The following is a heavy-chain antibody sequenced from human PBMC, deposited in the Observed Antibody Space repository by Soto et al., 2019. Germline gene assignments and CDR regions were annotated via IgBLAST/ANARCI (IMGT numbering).Heavy chain of an antibody. J-gene: IGHJ6*02. V-gene: IGHV1-18*01. CDR3: TGEGSAPYYYYGMDA. CDR2: INTHNGNT. Sequence: QVQLEQSAPEVKKPGASVKVSCKASGYTFTTYGISWVRQAPGQGLEWKGWINTHNGNTNYAQNPQGRVTMTADTATSTAYMELRSLRSDDTAVYYCTGEGSAPYYYYGMDAWGQGTTVTVSS. D-gene: IGHD3-10*01. CDR1: GYTFTTYG.